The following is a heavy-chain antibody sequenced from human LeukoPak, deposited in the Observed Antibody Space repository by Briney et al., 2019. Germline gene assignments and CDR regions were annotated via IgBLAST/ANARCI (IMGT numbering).Heavy chain of an antibody. D-gene: IGHD3-10*01. CDR2: IYYSGST. CDR3: ARANMVRGVGSFFDRNWFDP. CDR1: GGSINSYY. J-gene: IGHJ5*02. V-gene: IGHV4-59*01. Sequence: SETLSLTCTVSGGSINSYYWSWIRQPPGKGLERIGYIYYSGSTNYNPSLKSRFTISVDTSKNQFSLRLSSVTAADTAVYYCARANMVRGVGSFFDRNWFDPWGQGTLVTVSS.